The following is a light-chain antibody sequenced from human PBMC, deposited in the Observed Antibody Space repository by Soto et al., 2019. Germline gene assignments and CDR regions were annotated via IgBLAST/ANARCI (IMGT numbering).Light chain of an antibody. Sequence: DIQMTQSPSSLSASVGDRVTITCRASQIISTYLNWYQQRAGLAPRLLIYAASSLQSGVPPRFSGSGSGTNFTLTISRLQPEDFATYFRQQTYSAPPTFGQGTKVDIK. CDR2: AAS. V-gene: IGKV1-39*01. CDR1: QIISTY. J-gene: IGKJ1*01. CDR3: QQTYSAPPT.